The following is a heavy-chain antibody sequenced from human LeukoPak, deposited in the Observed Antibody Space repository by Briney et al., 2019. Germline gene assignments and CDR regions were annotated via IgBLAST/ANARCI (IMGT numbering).Heavy chain of an antibody. J-gene: IGHJ5*02. CDR1: GYTFTNNF. D-gene: IGHD5-12*01. CDR2: INPSGDNT. CDR3: ARDNSVGDSAWWFDP. Sequence: ASVKVSCKASGYTFTNNFMHWVRQAPGQGLEWMGIINPSGDNTWYAQKFQGRVTVTGDMATSTDYMEVSSLRSEDTAVYYCARDNSVGDSAWWFDPWGQGTLVTVSS. V-gene: IGHV1-46*01.